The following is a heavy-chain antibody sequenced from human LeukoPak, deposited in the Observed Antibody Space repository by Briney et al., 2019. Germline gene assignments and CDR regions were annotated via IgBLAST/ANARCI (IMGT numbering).Heavy chain of an antibody. D-gene: IGHD2-2*02. V-gene: IGHV3-21*01. J-gene: IGHJ4*02. CDR2: ISSSSSYI. CDR3: AREHGSIVVVPAAIEYDY. Sequence: PGGSLRLSCAASGFTFSSYSMNWVRQAPGKGLEWVSSISSSSSYIYYADSVKGRFTISRDNAKNSLYLQMNSLRAEDTAVYYCAREHGSIVVVPAAIEYDYWGQGTLVTVSS. CDR1: GFTFSSYS.